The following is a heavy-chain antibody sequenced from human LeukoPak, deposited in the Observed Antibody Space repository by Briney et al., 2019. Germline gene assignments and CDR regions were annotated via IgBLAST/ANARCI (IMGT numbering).Heavy chain of an antibody. Sequence: PGGSLRLSCVASGFPFSSYWMHWVRQAPGKGLVWVSRIHTDGSGTSYANSMKGRFTISRDNAKNTLYLQLNSLRAEDTAVYYCARGRLGGVDYWGQGTLVTVSS. V-gene: IGHV3-74*01. J-gene: IGHJ4*02. CDR3: ARGRLGGVDY. CDR2: IHTDGSGT. CDR1: GFPFSSYW. D-gene: IGHD7-27*01.